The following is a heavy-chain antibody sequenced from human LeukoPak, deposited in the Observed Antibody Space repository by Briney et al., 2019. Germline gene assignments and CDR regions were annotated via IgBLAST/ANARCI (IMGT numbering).Heavy chain of an antibody. D-gene: IGHD5-24*01. CDR1: GFTFSSYS. J-gene: IGHJ4*02. V-gene: IGHV3-21*01. CDR2: ISSSSSYI. CDR3: ARASSEMATIYFDY. Sequence: GGSLRLSCAASGFTFSSYSMNWVRQAPGKGLEWVSSISSSSSYIYYADSVKGRCTISRDNAKNSLYLQMNSLRAEDTAVYYCARASSEMATIYFDYWGQGTLVTVSS.